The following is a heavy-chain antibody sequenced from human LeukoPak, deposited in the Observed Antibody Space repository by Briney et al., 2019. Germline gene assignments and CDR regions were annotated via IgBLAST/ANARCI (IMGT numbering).Heavy chain of an antibody. J-gene: IGHJ4*02. D-gene: IGHD6-19*01. V-gene: IGHV4-61*02. CDR1: GGSISSGSYY. CDR3: AREEWLAFDY. CDR2: IYTSGST. Sequence: SQTLSLTCTVSGGSISSGSYYWSWIRQPAGKGLEWIGRIYTSGSTNYNPSLKSRVTISVDTSKNQFSLKLSSVTAADTAVYYCAREEWLAFDYWGQGTLVTVSS.